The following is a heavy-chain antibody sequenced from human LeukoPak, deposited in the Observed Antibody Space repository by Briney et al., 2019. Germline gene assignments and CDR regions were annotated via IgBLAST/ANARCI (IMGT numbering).Heavy chain of an antibody. CDR3: AARWYYDILTGYYEY. CDR2: IVVGSGNT. J-gene: IGHJ4*02. V-gene: IGHV1-58*02. Sequence: GTSVKVSCKASGFTFTSSAMQWVRQARRQRLEWIGWIVVGSGNTNYAQKFQERVTITRDMSTSTAYMELSSLRSEDTAVYYCAARWYYDILTGYYEYWGQGTLVTVSS. CDR1: GFTFTSSA. D-gene: IGHD3-9*01.